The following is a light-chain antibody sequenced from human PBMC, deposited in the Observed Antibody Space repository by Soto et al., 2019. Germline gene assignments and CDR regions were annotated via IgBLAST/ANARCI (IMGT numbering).Light chain of an antibody. J-gene: IGKJ3*01. CDR3: QQYNSYSLFI. Sequence: DIQMTQSPSTLSASVGDTVIISCRASQSVRTWLAWYQQKPGKVPNLLIYKASTLESGVPSRFSGSGSGTEFTLTISSLQPDDFATYYCQQYNSYSLFIFGPGTKVDI. CDR2: KAS. V-gene: IGKV1-5*03. CDR1: QSVRTW.